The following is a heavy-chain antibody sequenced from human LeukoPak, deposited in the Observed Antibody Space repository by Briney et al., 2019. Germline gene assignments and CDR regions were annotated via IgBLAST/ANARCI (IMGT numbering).Heavy chain of an antibody. Sequence: ASVKVSCKGSGYTFTSYYMHWVRQAPGQGLEWMGIINPSGGSTSYAQKFQGRVTMTRDTSTSTVYMELSSLRSEDTAVYYCARDDRYSYGYVAFDIWGQGTMVTVSS. V-gene: IGHV1-46*01. D-gene: IGHD5-18*01. J-gene: IGHJ3*02. CDR2: INPSGGST. CDR3: ARDDRYSYGYVAFDI. CDR1: GYTFTSYY.